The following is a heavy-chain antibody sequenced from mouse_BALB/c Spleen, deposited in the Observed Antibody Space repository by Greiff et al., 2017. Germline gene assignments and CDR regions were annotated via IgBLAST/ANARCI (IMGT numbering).Heavy chain of an antibody. Sequence: EVKLVESGPGLVKPSQSLSLTCTVTGYSITSDYAWNWIRQFPGNKLEWMGYISYSGSTSYNPSLKSRISITRDTSKNQFFLQLNSVTTEDTATYYCAKTTMITTGAMDYWGQGTSVTVSS. CDR2: ISYSGST. CDR3: AKTTMITTGAMDY. V-gene: IGHV3-2*02. J-gene: IGHJ4*01. CDR1: GYSITSDYA. D-gene: IGHD2-4*01.